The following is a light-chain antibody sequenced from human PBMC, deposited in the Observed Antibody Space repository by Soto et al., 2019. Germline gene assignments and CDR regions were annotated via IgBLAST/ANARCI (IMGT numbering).Light chain of an antibody. J-gene: IGKJ1*01. Sequence: AIQMTQSPSSLSASVGDRVTITCRASQGIRNDLGWYQQKPGKAPKLLIYAASSLQSGVPSRCSSSGSGTDFTLTISSLQPEDFATYDCLQDYNYPWTFGQGTKVEIK. CDR1: QGIRND. CDR2: AAS. V-gene: IGKV1-6*01. CDR3: LQDYNYPWT.